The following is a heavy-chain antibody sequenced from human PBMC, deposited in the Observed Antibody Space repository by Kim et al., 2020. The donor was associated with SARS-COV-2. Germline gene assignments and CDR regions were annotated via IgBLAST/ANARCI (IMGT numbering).Heavy chain of an antibody. V-gene: IGHV3-53*01. CDR3: ARDAHYYDTGDAFDI. CDR2: IYSGGST. Sequence: GGSLRLSCAASGFTVSSNYMSWVRQAPGKGLEWVSVIYSGGSTYYADSVKGRFTISRDNSKNTLYLQMNSLRAEDTAVYYCARDAHYYDTGDAFDIWGQGTMVTVSS. D-gene: IGHD3-22*01. CDR1: GFTVSSNY. J-gene: IGHJ3*02.